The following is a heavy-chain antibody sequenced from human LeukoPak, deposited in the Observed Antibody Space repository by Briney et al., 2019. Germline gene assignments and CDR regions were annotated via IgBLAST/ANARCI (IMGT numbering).Heavy chain of an antibody. V-gene: IGHV3-30-3*01. CDR3: ASTSEFRDY. J-gene: IGHJ4*02. Sequence: QTGGSLRLSCAASGFPFSSNAVHWVREAPGTGREWVEVISYDGNNKYYADSVKGRFPISRDNSKNTLYRQMNSLRAENTAVYYCASTSEFRDYWGQGTLVTVSS. D-gene: IGHD1-14*01. CDR2: ISYDGNNK. CDR1: GFPFSSNA.